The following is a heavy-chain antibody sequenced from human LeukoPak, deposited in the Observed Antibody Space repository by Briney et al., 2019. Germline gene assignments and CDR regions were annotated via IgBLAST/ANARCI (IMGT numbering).Heavy chain of an antibody. CDR3: ARSDYDFWSGYHPSCGMDV. D-gene: IGHD3-3*01. V-gene: IGHV1-8*01. Sequence: ASVKVSCKASGYTFTSYDINWVRQATGQGLEWMGWMNPNSGNTGYAQKFQGRVTMTRNTSISTAYMELSSLRSEDTAVYYCARSDYDFWSGYHPSCGMDVWGQGTTVTVSS. J-gene: IGHJ6*02. CDR1: GYTFTSYD. CDR2: MNPNSGNT.